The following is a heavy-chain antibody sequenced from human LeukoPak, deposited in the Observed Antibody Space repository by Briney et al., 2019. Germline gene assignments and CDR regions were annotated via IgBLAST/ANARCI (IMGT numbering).Heavy chain of an antibody. CDR2: ISGNSFWI. CDR3: ARKVPSAQSDF. Sequence: PGGSLRLSCAVSGFTFSSYSMNGVRQAPGKGLEWVSAISGNSFWIYYADSVKGRFTISRDNAKSSLYLQMDSLRADDTAVYYCARKVPSAQSDFWGQGTLVTVSS. J-gene: IGHJ4*02. V-gene: IGHV3-21*01. CDR1: GFTFSSYS.